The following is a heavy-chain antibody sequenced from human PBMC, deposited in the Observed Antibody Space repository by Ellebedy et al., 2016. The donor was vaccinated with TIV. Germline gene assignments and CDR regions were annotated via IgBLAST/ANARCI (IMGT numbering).Heavy chain of an antibody. CDR1: GFSFNNYW. CDR2: IKQDGSEQ. Sequence: GESLKISCAASGFSFNNYWMNWDRQAPGKGLEWVANIKQDGSEQYYVDSVKGRFTISRDNAKNSLYLQMNSLRGEDTAMYYCVRGAGWVNDYWGQGTLVTVSS. J-gene: IGHJ4*02. V-gene: IGHV3-7*03. D-gene: IGHD4-23*01. CDR3: VRGAGWVNDY.